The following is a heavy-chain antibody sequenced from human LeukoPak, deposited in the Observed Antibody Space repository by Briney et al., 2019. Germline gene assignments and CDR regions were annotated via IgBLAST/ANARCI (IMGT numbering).Heavy chain of an antibody. V-gene: IGHV3-53*04. CDR1: GFPVSSNF. D-gene: IGHD6-6*01. Sequence: QPGGSVRLSCAVPGFPVSSNFMSWVPQAPGKGLQSVSVMFSGGSTDYADSVKGRFTVSRHDSQNTLYLQMNSLRPEDTAVYFCASYANKYSSFSYYFDYWGQGSLVTVSS. CDR2: MFSGGST. J-gene: IGHJ4*02. CDR3: ASYANKYSSFSYYFDY.